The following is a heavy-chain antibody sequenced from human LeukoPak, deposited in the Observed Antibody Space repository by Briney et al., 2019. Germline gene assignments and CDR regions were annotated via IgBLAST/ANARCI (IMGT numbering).Heavy chain of an antibody. CDR1: GGSISNNY. CDR3: ARGGIASSWFFDY. V-gene: IGHV4-59*01. CDR2: IYYSGST. Sequence: SETLSLTCTVSGGSISNNYWSWIRQPPGKGLEWIGFIYYSGSTNYKPSLKSRVTISVDTSKNQFSLQLTSVTAADTSVYYCARGGIASSWFFDYWGQGTLVTVSS. J-gene: IGHJ4*02. D-gene: IGHD6-13*01.